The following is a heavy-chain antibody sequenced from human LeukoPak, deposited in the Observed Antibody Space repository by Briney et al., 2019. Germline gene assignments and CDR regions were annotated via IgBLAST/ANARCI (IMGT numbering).Heavy chain of an antibody. CDR1: GFTFSSDA. D-gene: IGHD3-22*01. Sequence: GGSLRLSCAASGFTFSSDAMRWVRQAPGKGLEWVANIKQDGSEKYYVDSVKGRFTISRDNAKNSLYLQMNSLRAEDTAVYYCARELATYYYDSSGYCDYWGQGTLVTVSS. J-gene: IGHJ4*02. CDR3: ARELATYYYDSSGYCDY. CDR2: IKQDGSEK. V-gene: IGHV3-7*01.